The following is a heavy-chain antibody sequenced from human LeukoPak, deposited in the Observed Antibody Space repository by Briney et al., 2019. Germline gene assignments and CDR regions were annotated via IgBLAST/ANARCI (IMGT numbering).Heavy chain of an antibody. CDR2: IIPIFGTA. V-gene: IGHV1-69*13. CDR3: AKGPNCSSTSCYVGYYYYGMDV. J-gene: IGHJ6*02. CDR1: GGTFSSYA. Sequence: GASVKVSCMASGGTFSSYAISWVRQAPGQGLEWMGGIIPIFGTANYAQKFQGRVTITADESTSTAYMELSSLRSEDTAVYYCAKGPNCSSTSCYVGYYYYGMDVWGQGTTVTVSS. D-gene: IGHD2-2*01.